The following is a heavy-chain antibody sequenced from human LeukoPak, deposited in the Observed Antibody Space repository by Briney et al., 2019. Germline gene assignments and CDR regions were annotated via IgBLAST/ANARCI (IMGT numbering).Heavy chain of an antibody. CDR1: GYTFPRYF. V-gene: IGHV1-46*01. Sequence: ASVKVSCKASGYTFPRYFMHGVRQAPGQGREWMGIINHTGGSKTYAQKFQGRVTMTRGTSTRTVYMELSSLCTADPAVYYCARTAPRRFAYWGQGTLVTASS. J-gene: IGHJ4*02. CDR3: ARTAPRRFAY. CDR2: INHTGGSK. D-gene: IGHD6-6*01.